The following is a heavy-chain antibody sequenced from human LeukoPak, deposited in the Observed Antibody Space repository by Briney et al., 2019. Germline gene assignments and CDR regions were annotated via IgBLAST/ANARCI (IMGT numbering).Heavy chain of an antibody. CDR1: GFTVSSNY. Sequence: GGSLRLSCAASGFTVSSNYMSWVRQAPGKGLEWVPVIYSGGSTYYADSVKGRFTISRDNSKNTLYLQMNSLRAEDTAVYYCARDYSGWLYYGMDVWGQGTTVTVSS. CDR3: ARDYSGWLYYGMDV. J-gene: IGHJ6*02. V-gene: IGHV3-66*01. CDR2: IYSGGST. D-gene: IGHD6-19*01.